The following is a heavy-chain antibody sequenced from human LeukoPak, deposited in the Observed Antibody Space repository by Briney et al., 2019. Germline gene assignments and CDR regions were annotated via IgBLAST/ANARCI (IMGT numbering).Heavy chain of an antibody. CDR3: ARRVQVDSSAMPGPPDFDY. Sequence: PSETLSLTCAVYGGSFSGYYWSWIRQPPGKGLEWIGEINHSGSTNYNPSLKSRVTISVDTSKNQFSLKLSSVTAADTAVYYCARRVQVDSSAMPGPPDFDYWGQGTLVTVSS. J-gene: IGHJ4*02. CDR1: GGSFSGYY. D-gene: IGHD6-19*01. V-gene: IGHV4-34*01. CDR2: INHSGST.